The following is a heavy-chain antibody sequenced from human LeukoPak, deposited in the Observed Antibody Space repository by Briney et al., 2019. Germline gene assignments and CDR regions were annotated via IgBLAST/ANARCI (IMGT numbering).Heavy chain of an antibody. D-gene: IGHD3-22*01. V-gene: IGHV4-59*01. CDR2: IYYSGST. J-gene: IGHJ5*02. CDR3: ARGRYYYDSSGSHNWFDP. Sequence: PSETLSPTCTVSGGSISSYYWSWIRQPPGKGLEWIGYIYYSGSTNYNPSLKSRVTISVDTSKNQFSLKLSSVTAADTAVYYCARGRYYYDSSGSHNWFDPWGQGTLVTVSS. CDR1: GGSISSYY.